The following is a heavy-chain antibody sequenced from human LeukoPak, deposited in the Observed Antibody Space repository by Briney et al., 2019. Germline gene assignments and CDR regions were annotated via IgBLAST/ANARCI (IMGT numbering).Heavy chain of an antibody. Sequence: GGSLRLSCAASGFTFSNYAVNWVRQAPGKGLEWVSGITGSGGSTYYADSVKGRFTISRDNSKNTLYVQMNSLRAEDTAVYYCAKGLSGYSGYDSDYWGQGTLVTVSS. V-gene: IGHV3-23*01. CDR2: ITGSGGST. CDR3: AKGLSGYSGYDSDY. D-gene: IGHD5-12*01. CDR1: GFTFSNYA. J-gene: IGHJ4*02.